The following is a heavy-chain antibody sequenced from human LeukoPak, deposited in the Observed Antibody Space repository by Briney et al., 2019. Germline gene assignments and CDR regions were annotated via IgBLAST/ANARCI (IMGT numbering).Heavy chain of an antibody. Sequence: PGGSLRLSCAASGFTVSSNYMSWVRQAPGKGLEWVSVIYAGGSTYYADSVKGRFSISRDNSNYTLYLQMNSLRAEDTAVYYCARSKSRGDYYFDNWGQGTLVTVSS. D-gene: IGHD2-21*02. CDR3: ARSKSRGDYYFDN. J-gene: IGHJ4*02. V-gene: IGHV3-53*01. CDR1: GFTVSSNY. CDR2: IYAGGST.